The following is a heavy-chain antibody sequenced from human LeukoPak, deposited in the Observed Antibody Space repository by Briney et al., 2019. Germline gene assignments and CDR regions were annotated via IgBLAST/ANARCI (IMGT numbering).Heavy chain of an antibody. V-gene: IGHV1-2*02. D-gene: IGHD5-12*01. J-gene: IGHJ4*02. CDR1: AYTFTGYY. CDR3: ARVEGDSGYELIDY. Sequence: EASVKVSCKASAYTFTGYYMHWVRQAPGQGLEWMRWINPNSGGTNYAQKFQGRVTMTRDTSIGTAYMELYSLRSDDTAVYYCARVEGDSGYELIDYWGQGTLVTVSS. CDR2: INPNSGGT.